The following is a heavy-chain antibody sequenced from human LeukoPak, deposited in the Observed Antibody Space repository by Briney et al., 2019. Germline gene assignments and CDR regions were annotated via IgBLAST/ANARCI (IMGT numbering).Heavy chain of an antibody. V-gene: IGHV3-53*01. CDR1: GFTISSNY. D-gene: IGHD3-22*01. J-gene: IGHJ5*02. Sequence: GGSLRLSCTASGFTISSNYMSWVRQAPGKGLEWVSVIYSGGSTYYADSVKGRFTISRDNAKNSLYLQMNSLRAEDTAVYYCASDGTGYDSSGFFVRWFDPWGQGTLVTVSS. CDR3: ASDGTGYDSSGFFVRWFDP. CDR2: IYSGGST.